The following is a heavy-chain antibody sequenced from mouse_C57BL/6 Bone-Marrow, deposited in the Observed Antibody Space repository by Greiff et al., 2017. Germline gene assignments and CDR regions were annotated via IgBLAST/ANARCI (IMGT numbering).Heavy chain of an antibody. V-gene: IGHV6-6*01. D-gene: IGHD3-3*01. CDR1: GFTFSDAW. CDR3: TGWERVRVAY. J-gene: IGHJ3*01. Sequence: EVQGVESGGGLVQPGGSMKLSCAASGFTFSDAWMDWVRQSPEKGLEWVALIRNKANNHATYYAESVKGRFTISRDDSKSSVYLQMNSLRPEDTGMYYCTGWERVRVAYWGQGTLVTVSA. CDR2: IRNKANNHAT.